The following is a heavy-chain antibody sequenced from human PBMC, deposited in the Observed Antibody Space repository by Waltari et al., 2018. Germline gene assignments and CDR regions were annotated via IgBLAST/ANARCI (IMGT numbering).Heavy chain of an antibody. Sequence: QVQLVESGGGVVQPGRSLRLSCAASGLTFSSYGMHGVRQAPGKGLEWVAVISYDGSNKYYADSVKGRFTISRDNSKNTLYLQMNSLRAEDTAVYYCAKLGTTVTTLDYWGQGTLVTVSS. D-gene: IGHD4-4*01. CDR2: ISYDGSNK. CDR1: GLTFSSYG. J-gene: IGHJ4*02. V-gene: IGHV3-30*18. CDR3: AKLGTTVTTLDY.